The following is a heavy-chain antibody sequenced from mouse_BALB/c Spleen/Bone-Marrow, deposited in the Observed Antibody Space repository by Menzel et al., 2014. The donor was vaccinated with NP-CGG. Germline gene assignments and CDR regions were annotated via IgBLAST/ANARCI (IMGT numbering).Heavy chain of an antibody. J-gene: IGHJ4*01. CDR1: GFTFSTYG. CDR3: TRQGNWGRYAMDY. D-gene: IGHD4-1*01. Sequence: EVQGVESGGDLVKPGGSLKLSCAASGFTFSTYGMSWVRQTPDKRLEWVATISSGGGYTYYPDSVKGRFTISRDNAKNPLYLQMGSLKSEDAAMYYCTRQGNWGRYAMDYWGQGTSVTVSS. CDR2: ISSGGGYT. V-gene: IGHV5-6*01.